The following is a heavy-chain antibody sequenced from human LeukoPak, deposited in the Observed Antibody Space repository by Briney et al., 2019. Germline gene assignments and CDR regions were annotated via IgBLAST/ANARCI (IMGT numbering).Heavy chain of an antibody. CDR1: GYTFIDYY. Sequence: ASVKVSCKASGYTFIDYYMHWVREAPGQGLEWMGIINPRGGSITYAQNFQGRVTMTTDTSTSTAYMELRSLRSDDTAVYYCARDRGLLWFGELPFDPWGQGTLVTVSS. CDR3: ARDRGLLWFGELPFDP. D-gene: IGHD3-10*01. V-gene: IGHV1-46*01. J-gene: IGHJ5*02. CDR2: INPRGGSI.